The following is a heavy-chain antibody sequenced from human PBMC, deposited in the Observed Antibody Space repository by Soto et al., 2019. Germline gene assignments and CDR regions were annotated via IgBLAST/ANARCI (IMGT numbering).Heavy chain of an antibody. J-gene: IGHJ4*02. D-gene: IGHD6-19*01. CDR1: GATFSGYA. CDR3: VVMGNVAVSNPRSFDY. Sequence: QVQLLQSGAEVKKPGSSVKVSCKASGATFSGYAINWVRQAPGQGLEWLGRIVPIFETLNYAERFQGRVAINADESTTTVYMELTNLTHEDTAVYYCVVMGNVAVSNPRSFDYWGQGTQVTVSS. CDR2: IVPIFETL. V-gene: IGHV1-69*18.